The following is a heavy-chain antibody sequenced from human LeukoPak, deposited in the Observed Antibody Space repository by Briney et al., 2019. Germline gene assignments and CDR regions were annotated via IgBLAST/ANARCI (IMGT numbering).Heavy chain of an antibody. CDR1: GGSISSYY. CDR2: ISSSGSTI. J-gene: IGHJ4*02. D-gene: IGHD1-26*01. Sequence: LSLTCTVSGGSISSYYWSWIRQPPGKGLEWVSYISSSGSTIYYADSVKGRFTISRDNAKNSLYLQMNSLRAEDTAVYYCARDLGLAGDSGSYHGGSDYWGQGTLVTVSS. V-gene: IGHV3-11*01. CDR3: ARDLGLAGDSGSYHGGSDY.